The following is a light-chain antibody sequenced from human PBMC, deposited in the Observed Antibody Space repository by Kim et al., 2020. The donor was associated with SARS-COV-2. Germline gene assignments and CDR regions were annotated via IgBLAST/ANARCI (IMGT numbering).Light chain of an antibody. CDR2: EVS. Sequence: PTKTVTSSCTGTSSDVGNYKYVSWYQQPPGKAPKLIISEVSKRPAGVPDRFSGSKSGNTASLSISGLQAEDEADYYCCAYAGTYYIFGTGTKVTVL. V-gene: IGLV2-11*01. CDR3: CAYAGTYYI. CDR1: SSDVGNYKY. J-gene: IGLJ1*01.